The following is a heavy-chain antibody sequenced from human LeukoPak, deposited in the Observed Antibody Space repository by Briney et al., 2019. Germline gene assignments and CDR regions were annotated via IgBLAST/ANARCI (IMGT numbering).Heavy chain of an antibody. V-gene: IGHV3-53*01. CDR1: GFIVNSNY. D-gene: IGHD1-26*01. CDR2: LYSDDTT. J-gene: IGHJ4*02. CDR3: ERGGGYYAIDY. Sequence: GGSLRLSCAASGFIVNSNYMNWVRQAPGKGLEWVSVLYSDDTTYYADSVKGRFTISRDNSKNTLYLQMNNLRAEDTAVYYWERGGGYYAIDYWGQGTLVTVSS.